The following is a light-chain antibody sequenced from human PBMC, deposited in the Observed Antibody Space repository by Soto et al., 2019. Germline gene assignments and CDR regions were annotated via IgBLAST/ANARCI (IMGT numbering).Light chain of an antibody. J-gene: IGLJ2*01. V-gene: IGLV1-44*01. Sequence: QSVLTQPPSASGTPGQRVTISCSGSNSNIGSNTVNWYQKFPGTAPKLLIYSSILRPSGVPDRFSGSKSGTSASLAISGLQSEDEADYYCTAWDDSLNGVLFGGGTKVTVL. CDR1: NSNIGSNT. CDR2: SSI. CDR3: TAWDDSLNGVL.